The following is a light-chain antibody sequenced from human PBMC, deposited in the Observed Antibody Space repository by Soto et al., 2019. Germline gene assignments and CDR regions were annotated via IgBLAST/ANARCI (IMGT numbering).Light chain of an antibody. Sequence: EIVLTQSPGTLSLSPGERATLSCRASQSVSSTYLTLYQQKPGQAPRLLIYGASSRATGIPDRFSGSGSGTDFTLTISRLEPEDFAVSYCQQYNNWPPGEVTFGPGTKVDIK. CDR1: QSVSSTY. V-gene: IGKV3-20*01. CDR3: QQYNNWPPGEVT. J-gene: IGKJ3*01. CDR2: GAS.